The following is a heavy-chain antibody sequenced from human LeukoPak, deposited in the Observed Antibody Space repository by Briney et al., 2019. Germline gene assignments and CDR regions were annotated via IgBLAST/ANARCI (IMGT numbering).Heavy chain of an antibody. CDR2: ITGSSYDI. Sequence: PGGSLRLSCAASGFTFSSYTMNWVGQAPGKGLEWVSSITGSSYDIYYADSVRGRFTISRDNAKNSLFLQMNSLRAEDTALYYCTRDADPIELKDYWGQGTLVTVSS. CDR3: TRDADPIELKDY. CDR1: GFTFSSYT. J-gene: IGHJ4*02. D-gene: IGHD3-10*01. V-gene: IGHV3-21*06.